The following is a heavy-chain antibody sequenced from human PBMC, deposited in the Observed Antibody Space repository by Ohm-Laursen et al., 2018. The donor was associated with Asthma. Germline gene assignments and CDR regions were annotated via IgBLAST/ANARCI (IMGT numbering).Heavy chain of an antibody. J-gene: IGHJ4*02. CDR1: GGTFNTYV. Sequence: GASEKVSCKSLGGTFNTYVIGWVRQAPGQGLEWMGGINSVFGTTTYPQKFQDRVTITADDSTSTVYMELSSLGSEDTAVYYCARKAGSCISRTCYSLDFWGQGTLVTVSS. V-gene: IGHV1-69*13. D-gene: IGHD2-2*01. CDR2: INSVFGTT. CDR3: ARKAGSCISRTCYSLDF.